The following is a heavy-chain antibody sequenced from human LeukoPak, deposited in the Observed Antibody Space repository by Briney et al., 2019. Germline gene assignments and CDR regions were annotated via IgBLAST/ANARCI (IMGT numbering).Heavy chain of an antibody. CDR2: IYYSGST. CDR1: GGSISSSSYY. V-gene: IGHV4-39*01. D-gene: IGHD3-22*01. J-gene: IGHJ4*02. CDR3: ARGFLLGSSGPVDY. Sequence: PSETLSLTCTVSGGSISSSSYYWGWIRQPPGKGLEWIGSIYYSGSTYYNPSLKSRVTISVDTSKNQFSLKLSSVTAADTAVYYCARGFLLGSSGPVDYWGQGTLVTVSS.